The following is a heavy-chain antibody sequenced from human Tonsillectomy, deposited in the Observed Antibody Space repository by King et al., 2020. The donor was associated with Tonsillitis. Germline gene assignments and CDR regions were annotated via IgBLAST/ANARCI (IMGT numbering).Heavy chain of an antibody. J-gene: IGHJ5*02. CDR3: ARADYDSSGYYPPSYNWFDP. CDR2: IDPSDSYT. Sequence: VQLVQSGAEVKKPGESLRISCKGSGYSFTSYWISWVRQMPGKGLEWMGRIDPSDSYTNYSPSFQGHVTISADKSISTAYLQWSSLKASDTAMYYCARADYDSSGYYPPSYNWFDPWGQGTLVTVSS. D-gene: IGHD3-22*01. CDR1: GYSFTSYW. V-gene: IGHV5-10-1*03.